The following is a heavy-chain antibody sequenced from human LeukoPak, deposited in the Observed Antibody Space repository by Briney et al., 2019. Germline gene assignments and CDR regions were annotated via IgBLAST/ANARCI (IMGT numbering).Heavy chain of an antibody. J-gene: IGHJ4*02. CDR2: IIPIFGTA. Sequence: ASVKVSCKASGGTFSSYAISWVRQAPGQGLEWMGGIIPIFGTANYAQKFQGRVTITADESTSTAYMELSSLRSEDTAVYYCARGPYYYDPIDYWGQGTLVTVSS. D-gene: IGHD3-22*01. CDR1: GGTFSSYA. CDR3: ARGPYYYDPIDY. V-gene: IGHV1-69*13.